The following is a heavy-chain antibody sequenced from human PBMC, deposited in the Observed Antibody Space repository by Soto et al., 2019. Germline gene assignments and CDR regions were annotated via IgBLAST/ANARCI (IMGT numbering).Heavy chain of an antibody. Sequence: EVQLVESGGGLVKPGGSLRLSCAASGFTFSSYSMSLVRQAPGKGLEWVSSMSSSSTFVYYEESLKGRFSISRDNAKNSLYLQINSLRAEDTAVYYCERGSAEDRHDAFDIWGQGTMVTVSS. J-gene: IGHJ3*02. CDR2: MSSSSTFV. CDR1: GFTFSSYS. CDR3: ERGSAEDRHDAFDI. D-gene: IGHD2-15*01. V-gene: IGHV3-21*01.